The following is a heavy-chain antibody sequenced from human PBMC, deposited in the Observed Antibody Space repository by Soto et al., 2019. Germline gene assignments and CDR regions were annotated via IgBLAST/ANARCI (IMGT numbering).Heavy chain of an antibody. V-gene: IGHV3-33*01. CDR3: ARDGRAYITMVRGVPVDY. Sequence: SGFTFRDYYMTWLRQAPGKGLEWVAVIWYDGSNKYYADSVKGRFTISRDNSKNTLYLQMNSLRAEDTAVYYCARDGRAYITMVRGVPVDYWGQGTLVTVSS. J-gene: IGHJ4*02. CDR1: GFTFRDYY. CDR2: IWYDGSNK. D-gene: IGHD3-10*01.